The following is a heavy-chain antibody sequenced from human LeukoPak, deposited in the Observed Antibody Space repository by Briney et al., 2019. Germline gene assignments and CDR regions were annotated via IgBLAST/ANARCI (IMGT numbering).Heavy chain of an antibody. D-gene: IGHD6-19*01. CDR2: ISGIRYNI. CDR1: GFTLSRYS. V-gene: IGHV3-48*02. J-gene: IGHJ5*01. CDR3: ARVVAGIDWFDS. Sequence: TGGSLRLSCAASGFTLSRYSMNWVRQTPGRGLEWVSSISGIRYNIYYADSVKGRFTISRDNAKNSLYLQLNSLRDEDTAVYYCARVVAGIDWFDSWGQGTLVTVSS.